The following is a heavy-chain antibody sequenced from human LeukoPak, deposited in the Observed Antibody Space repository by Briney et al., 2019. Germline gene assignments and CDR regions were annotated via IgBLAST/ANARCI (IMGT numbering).Heavy chain of an antibody. J-gene: IGHJ6*02. CDR1: GGSISSYY. V-gene: IGHV4-34*01. D-gene: IGHD3-10*01. CDR3: ARQGGGTLGGYYFYGMDV. Sequence: SETLSLTCTVSGGSISSYYWSWIRQSPGKGLEWIGEINHIGTTNHNPSLKSRVTISVDTSKNQSSLKLSSVTAADTAVYYCARQGGGTLGGYYFYGMDVWGQGTTVTVSS. CDR2: INHIGTT.